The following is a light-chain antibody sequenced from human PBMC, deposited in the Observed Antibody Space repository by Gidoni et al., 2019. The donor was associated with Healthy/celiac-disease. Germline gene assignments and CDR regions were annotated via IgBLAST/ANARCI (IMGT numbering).Light chain of an antibody. V-gene: IGLV3-1*01. CDR1: KLGDKY. J-gene: IGLJ2*01. CDR2: QAS. Sequence: SYEMTQPTSVSVSPGQTASITCSVDKLGDKYACCYQQKPGQSTVLVIYQASKRPSGNPERFSGSNSGNTATLTISGTQAMDEAYYYCQAWNIGVVFGGGTKLTVL. CDR3: QAWNIGVV.